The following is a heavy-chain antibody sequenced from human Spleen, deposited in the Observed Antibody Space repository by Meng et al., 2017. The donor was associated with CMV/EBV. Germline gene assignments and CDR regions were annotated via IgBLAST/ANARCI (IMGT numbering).Heavy chain of an antibody. CDR1: GVSICIGDYY. V-gene: IGHV4-31*03. CDR3: ARTNYGDYNWFDP. Sequence: LQEPGPGPVKPPQTLSLTCTVSGVSICIGDYYWSWIRQPPGKGLEWIGYIYYSGSTYYNPSLRSRVAISIDTSKNQFSLKLTSVTAADTAVYFCARTNYGDYNWFDPWGQGTLVTVSS. D-gene: IGHD4-17*01. CDR2: IYYSGST. J-gene: IGHJ5*02.